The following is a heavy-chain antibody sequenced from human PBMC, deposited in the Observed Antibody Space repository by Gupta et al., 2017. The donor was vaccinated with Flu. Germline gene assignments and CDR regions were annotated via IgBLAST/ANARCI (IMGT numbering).Heavy chain of an antibody. CDR2: IKQDGSEK. Sequence: EVQLVESGGGLVQPGGSLRLSCAASGFTFSSYWMSWVRQAPGKGLEWVANIKQDGSEKYYVDSVKGRFTISRDNAKNSLYLQMNSLRAEDTAVYYCATHSSFFGVVTPIDYWGQGTLVTVSS. J-gene: IGHJ4*02. V-gene: IGHV3-7*01. CDR1: GFTFSSYW. CDR3: ATHSSFFGVVTPIDY. D-gene: IGHD3-3*01.